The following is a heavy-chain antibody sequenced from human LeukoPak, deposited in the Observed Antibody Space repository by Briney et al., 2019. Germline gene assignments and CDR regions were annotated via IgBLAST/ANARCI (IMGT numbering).Heavy chain of an antibody. CDR2: ISYDGSLK. Sequence: QTGGSLRLSCAASGFTFSNYAMHWVRQAPGKGLEWVAVISYDGSLKFYADSVKDRFTISRDDSKNTLFLQMDSLRAEDTALYYCARDLVAGSPDFFDYWGQGTLVIVSS. D-gene: IGHD6-19*01. V-gene: IGHV3-30-3*01. CDR1: GFTFSNYA. CDR3: ARDLVAGSPDFFDY. J-gene: IGHJ4*02.